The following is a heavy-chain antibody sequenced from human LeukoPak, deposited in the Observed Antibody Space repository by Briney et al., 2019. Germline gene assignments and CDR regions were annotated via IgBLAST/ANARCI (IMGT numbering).Heavy chain of an antibody. CDR1: GFTFSSYA. V-gene: IGHV3-64*01. CDR3: ARDRCSGGSRQYYFDY. Sequence: GGSLRLSCAASGFTFSSYAMHWVRQAPGKGLEYVSAISSNGGSTYYANSVKGRFTISRDNSKNTLYLQMGSLRAEDMAVYYCARDRCSGGSRQYYFDYWGQGTLVTVSS. CDR2: ISSNGGST. D-gene: IGHD2-15*01. J-gene: IGHJ4*02.